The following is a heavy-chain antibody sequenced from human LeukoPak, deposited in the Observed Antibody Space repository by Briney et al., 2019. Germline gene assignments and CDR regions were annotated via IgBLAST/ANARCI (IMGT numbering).Heavy chain of an antibody. CDR1: GASIYSGNHY. D-gene: IGHD1-1*01. Sequence: SETLSLTCTVSGASIYSGNHYWTGIRQFPGKGLEWMGNIYYTGSTTYNPSLQSRLIFSLDTANNQFFLNLTSVTAGDTAVYHCAREDSGGTFDYWGQGSLVTVSS. CDR3: AREDSGGTFDY. J-gene: IGHJ4*02. V-gene: IGHV4-30-4*01. CDR2: IYYTGST.